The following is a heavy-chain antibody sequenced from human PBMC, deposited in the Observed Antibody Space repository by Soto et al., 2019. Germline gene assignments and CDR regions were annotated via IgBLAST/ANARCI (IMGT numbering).Heavy chain of an antibody. V-gene: IGHV3-53*01. CDR1: GFTVSSNY. Sequence: GSLRLSCAASGFTVSSNYMSWVRQAPGKGLEWVSVIYSGGSTYYADSVKGRFTISRDNSKNTLYLQMNSLRAEDTAVYYCARGEDGYNSYYYYGMDVWGQGXXVTVSS. CDR2: IYSGGST. J-gene: IGHJ6*02. CDR3: ARGEDGYNSYYYYGMDV. D-gene: IGHD5-12*01.